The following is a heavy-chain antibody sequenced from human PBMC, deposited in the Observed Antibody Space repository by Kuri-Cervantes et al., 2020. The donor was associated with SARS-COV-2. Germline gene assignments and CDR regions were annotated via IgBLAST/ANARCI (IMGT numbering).Heavy chain of an antibody. CDR1: GGSFNNYG. V-gene: IGHV1-69*06. Sequence: SVKVSCKGSGGSFNNYGINFMRQVPGQGLEWVGGITPLFGATDNAQKFKGRVTFTADKSTNTAYMELGSLKSDDTAVYYCARGTGTKPGLGYFDSWGQGTLVTVSS. J-gene: IGHJ4*02. D-gene: IGHD1-7*01. CDR2: ITPLFGAT. CDR3: ARGTGTKPGLGYFDS.